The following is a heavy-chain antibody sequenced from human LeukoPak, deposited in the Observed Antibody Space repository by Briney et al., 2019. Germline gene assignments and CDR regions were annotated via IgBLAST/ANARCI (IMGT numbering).Heavy chain of an antibody. V-gene: IGHV3-7*01. Sequence: GGSLRLSCAASGFTFSRYWMTWVRQAPGKGLEWVANIKQDGSEKFYADSLKGRLIISRDNAKSSPYLQVNSLTVEDTAVYYCAREWDSGWGGTYFDNWGQGTLVTVSS. J-gene: IGHJ4*02. CDR2: IKQDGSEK. CDR3: AREWDSGWGGTYFDN. CDR1: GFTFSRYW. D-gene: IGHD1-26*01.